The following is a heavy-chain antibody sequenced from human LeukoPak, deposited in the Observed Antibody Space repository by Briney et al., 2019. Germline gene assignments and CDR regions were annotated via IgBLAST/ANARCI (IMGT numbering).Heavy chain of an antibody. Sequence: GGSLRLSCAASGFTFGSYGMHWVRQAPGNGLEWVTFIRYDGSNKYYADSVKGRFTISRDNSKNTLYLQMNSLRAEDTGVYYCAKDLDYGGKFIDHWGQGTLVIVSS. J-gene: IGHJ4*02. CDR1: GFTFGSYG. CDR3: AKDLDYGGKFIDH. V-gene: IGHV3-30*02. D-gene: IGHD4-23*01. CDR2: IRYDGSNK.